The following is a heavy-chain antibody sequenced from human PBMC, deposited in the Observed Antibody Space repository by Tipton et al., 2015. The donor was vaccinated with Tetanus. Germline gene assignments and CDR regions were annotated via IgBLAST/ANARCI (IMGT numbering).Heavy chain of an antibody. CDR3: ARVVTPPGIAVAGDPPTFDY. CDR2: INPSGGST. D-gene: IGHD6-19*01. J-gene: IGHJ4*02. V-gene: IGHV1-46*01. Sequence: QLVQSGAEVKKPGASVKVSCKASGYTFTSYYMHWVRQAPGQGLEWMGIINPSGGSTSYAQKFQGRVTMTRDTSTSTVYMELSSLRSEDTAVYYCARVVTPPGIAVAGDPPTFDYWGQGTLVTVSS. CDR1: GYTFTSYY.